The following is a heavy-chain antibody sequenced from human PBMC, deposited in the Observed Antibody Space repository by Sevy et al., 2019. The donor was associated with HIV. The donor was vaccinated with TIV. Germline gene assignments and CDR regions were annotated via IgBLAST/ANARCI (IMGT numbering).Heavy chain of an antibody. Sequence: GGSPRLSCAASGFTFSSYAMHWVRQAPGKGLEWVAVISYDGSNKYYADSVKGRFTISRDNSKNTLYLQMNSLRAEDTAVYYCARDEGAGSYYFDYWGQGTLVTVSS. V-gene: IGHV3-30-3*01. D-gene: IGHD3-10*01. CDR2: ISYDGSNK. CDR1: GFTFSSYA. J-gene: IGHJ4*02. CDR3: ARDEGAGSYYFDY.